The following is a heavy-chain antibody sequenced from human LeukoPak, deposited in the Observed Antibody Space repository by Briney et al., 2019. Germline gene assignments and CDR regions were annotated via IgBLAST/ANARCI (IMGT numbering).Heavy chain of an antibody. V-gene: IGHV3-9*01. CDR3: AKVRATSVLVIDF. Sequence: SGGSLRLSCAASGFTFDDYAMHWVRHAPGKGLEWVSGISWNSGNVGYADSVKGRFTISRDNAKNSLYLQMNSLRAGDTALYYCAKVRATSVLVIDFWGQGTLVTVSS. CDR2: ISWNSGNV. J-gene: IGHJ4*02. D-gene: IGHD5-12*01. CDR1: GFTFDDYA.